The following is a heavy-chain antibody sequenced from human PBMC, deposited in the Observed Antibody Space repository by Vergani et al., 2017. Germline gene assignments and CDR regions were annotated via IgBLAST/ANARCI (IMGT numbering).Heavy chain of an antibody. CDR1: GESIRSGSHY. Sequence: QVKLQESGPGLLKPSQTLSLTCTVSGESIRSGSHYWSWIRQPAGKGPEWIGHIHTGGSTDLNPSFKSRVSISVDTSKGQFSLTLSSVNATDTAVYYCARGSRAAGYSGPDSWGQGTRVTVSS. V-gene: IGHV4-61*02. J-gene: IGHJ4*02. CDR3: ARGSRAAGYSGPDS. CDR2: IHTGGST. D-gene: IGHD6-13*01.